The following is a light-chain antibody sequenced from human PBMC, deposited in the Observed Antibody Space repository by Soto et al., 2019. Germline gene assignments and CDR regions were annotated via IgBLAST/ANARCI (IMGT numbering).Light chain of an antibody. CDR1: SSDVGGYNY. Sequence: QSVLTQPPSASGSPGQSVTISCTGTSSDVGGYNYVSWYQQHPGAAPKLMIYEVVKRPSGVPDRFSGSKSGNTASLTVSGLRAEDESDYYCSSYGGDNNVVFGGGTKVTVL. CDR2: EVV. J-gene: IGLJ2*01. CDR3: SSYGGDNNVV. V-gene: IGLV2-8*01.